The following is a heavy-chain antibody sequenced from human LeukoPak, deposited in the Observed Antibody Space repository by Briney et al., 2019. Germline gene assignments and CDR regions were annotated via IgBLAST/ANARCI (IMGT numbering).Heavy chain of an antibody. CDR1: GFTFSSYA. J-gene: IGHJ3*02. V-gene: IGHV3-23*01. Sequence: PGGSLRLSCEASGFTFSSYAMGWVRQAPGKGLEWVSTISGSGGSTYHADSVKGRFTISRDNSKNTLYLQMNSLRAEDTAVYYCAKGPYYYDSSAYHYGAFDIWGQGTMVTVSS. CDR2: ISGSGGST. CDR3: AKGPYYYDSSAYHYGAFDI. D-gene: IGHD3-22*01.